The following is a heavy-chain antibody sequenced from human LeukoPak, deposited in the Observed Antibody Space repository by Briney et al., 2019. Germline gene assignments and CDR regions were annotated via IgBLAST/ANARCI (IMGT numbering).Heavy chain of an antibody. J-gene: IGHJ6*04. D-gene: IGHD3-10*02. CDR2: ISSSGSYI. V-gene: IGHV3-21*01. CDR3: AELGITMIGGV. CDR1: RFTFSSHS. Sequence: GGSLRLSCAASRFTFSSHSMNWVRQAPGKGLEWVSSISSSGSYIYYADTVKGRFTISRDNAKNSLYLQMNSLRAEDTAVYYCAELGITMIGGVWGKGTTVTISS.